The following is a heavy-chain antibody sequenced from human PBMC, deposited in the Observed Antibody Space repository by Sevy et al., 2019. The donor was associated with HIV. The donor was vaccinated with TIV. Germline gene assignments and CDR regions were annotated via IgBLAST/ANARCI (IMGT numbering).Heavy chain of an antibody. CDR2: IIPRVRLT. J-gene: IGHJ4*02. CDR3: ARVRPCGGDCYFFDS. Sequence: SVKVSCKASGGSLSDYGMNWVRQAPRQGLERRGGIIPRVRLTNYAQKFHDRVTISADESTSTVYIEVRRLTSEDTGVYYCARVRPCGGDCYFFDSWGQGTLVTVSS. V-gene: IGHV1-69*10. D-gene: IGHD2-21*01. CDR1: GGSLSDYG.